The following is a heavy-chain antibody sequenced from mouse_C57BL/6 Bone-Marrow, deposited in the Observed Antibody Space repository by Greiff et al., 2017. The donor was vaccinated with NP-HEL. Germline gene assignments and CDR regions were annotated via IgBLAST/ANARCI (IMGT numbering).Heavy chain of an antibody. Sequence: VKLMESGPGLVAPSQSLSITCTVSGFSLTSYGVSWVRQPPGKGLEWLGVIWGDGSKNYHSALISRLSISKDNSKSQVFLKLNSLHTDDTATYYCAKHDYEGYAMDYWGQGTSVTVSS. J-gene: IGHJ4*01. CDR1: GFSLTSYG. CDR2: IWGDGSK. V-gene: IGHV2-3*01. CDR3: AKHDYEGYAMDY. D-gene: IGHD2-4*01.